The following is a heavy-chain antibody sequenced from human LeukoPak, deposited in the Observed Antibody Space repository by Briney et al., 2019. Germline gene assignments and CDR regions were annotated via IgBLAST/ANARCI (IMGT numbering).Heavy chain of an antibody. CDR3: ARDLTGYYSGETEYFQH. D-gene: IGHD3-22*01. V-gene: IGHV4-38-2*02. CDR2: IYHSGST. Sequence: SETLSLTCTVSGYSISSGYYWGWIRQPPGKGLEWIGSIYHSGSTYYNPSLKSRDTISVDTSKNQFSVKLSPVTAADTAVYYCARDLTGYYSGETEYFQHWGQGTLVTVSS. J-gene: IGHJ1*01. CDR1: GYSISSGYY.